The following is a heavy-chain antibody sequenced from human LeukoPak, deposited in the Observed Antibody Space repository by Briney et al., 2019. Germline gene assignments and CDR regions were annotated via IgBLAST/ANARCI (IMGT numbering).Heavy chain of an antibody. CDR2: IIPIFGTA. D-gene: IGHD1-26*01. Sequence: GASVKVSCKASGGTFSSYAISWVRQAPGQGLEWMGGIIPIFGTANYAQKFQGRVTITADESTSTAYMELSSLRSEDTAVYYCARDRSGSSWTGFDYWGQGTLVTVSS. J-gene: IGHJ4*02. CDR1: GGTFSSYA. CDR3: ARDRSGSSWTGFDY. V-gene: IGHV1-69*01.